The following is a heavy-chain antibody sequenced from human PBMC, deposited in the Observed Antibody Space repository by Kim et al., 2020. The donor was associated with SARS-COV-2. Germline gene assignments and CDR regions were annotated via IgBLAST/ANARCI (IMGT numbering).Heavy chain of an antibody. Sequence: GGSLRLSCAASGFTFSSYGMHWVRQAPGKGLEWVAVISYDGSNKYYADSVKGRFTISRDNSKNTLYLQMNSLRAEDTAVYYCAAVLPKWGRAFDIWGQGTMVTVSS. J-gene: IGHJ3*02. CDR1: GFTFSSYG. V-gene: IGHV3-30*03. D-gene: IGHD7-27*01. CDR3: AAVLPKWGRAFDI. CDR2: ISYDGSNK.